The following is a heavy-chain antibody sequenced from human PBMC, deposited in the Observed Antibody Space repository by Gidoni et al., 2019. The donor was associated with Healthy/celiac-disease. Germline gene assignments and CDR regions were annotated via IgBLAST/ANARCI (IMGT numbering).Heavy chain of an antibody. CDR3: AAAKGALRPDGDYDAFDI. CDR2: IYYSGST. Sequence: QVQLQESGPGLVKPSETLSLTCTVSGGSISSYYWSWIRQPPGKGLEWIGYIYYSGSTNYNPSLKSRVTRSVDTSKNQFSLKLSSVTAADTAVYYCAAAKGALRPDGDYDAFDIWGQGTMVTVSS. V-gene: IGHV4-59*08. J-gene: IGHJ3*02. D-gene: IGHD4-17*01. CDR1: GGSISSYY.